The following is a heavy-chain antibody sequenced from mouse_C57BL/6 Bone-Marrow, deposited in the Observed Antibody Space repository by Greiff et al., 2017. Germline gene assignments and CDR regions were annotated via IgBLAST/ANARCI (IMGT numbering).Heavy chain of an antibody. CDR3: ARSYDYDDDTMDN. CDR1: GYTFTNYW. D-gene: IGHD2-4*01. CDR2: LHPNGGSP. J-gene: IGHJ4*01. V-gene: IGHV1-64*01. Sequence: QVQLQQPGAELVKPGASVKLSCKASGYTFTNYWMHWVKQRPGQGLEWIGMLHPNGGSPDYNEKFKSEATLSVDKSYRTAYMELSSLTSEDSAVYYCARSYDYDDDTMDNWGQGTSVTVSS.